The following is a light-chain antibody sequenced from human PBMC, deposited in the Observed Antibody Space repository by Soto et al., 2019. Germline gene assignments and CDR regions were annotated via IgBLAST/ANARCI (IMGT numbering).Light chain of an antibody. CDR3: QQSYSTPRT. V-gene: IGKV1-39*01. CDR2: DAS. CDR1: QGISTY. Sequence: DIQMTQSPSSLSASVGDRVTITCRASQGISTYLNWFQQKPGKAPNLLIYDASSLQSGVPSRFSGSGSGTDFTLTISSLQPEDFTTYFCQQSYSTPRTFGQGTKVDIK. J-gene: IGKJ1*01.